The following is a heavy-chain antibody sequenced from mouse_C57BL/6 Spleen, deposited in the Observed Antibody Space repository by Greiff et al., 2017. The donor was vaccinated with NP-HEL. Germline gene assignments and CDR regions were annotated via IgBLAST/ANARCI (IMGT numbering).Heavy chain of an antibody. D-gene: IGHD3-2*02. CDR3: ARGDGSGYLDY. CDR1: GYAFTNYL. CDR2: INPGSGGT. Sequence: VQLQQSGAELVRPGTSVKVSCKASGYAFTNYLIEWVKQRPGQGLEWIGVINPGSGGTNYNEKFKGKATLTADKSSSTAYMQLSSLTSEDSAVYFCARGDGSGYLDYWGQGTTLTVSS. J-gene: IGHJ2*01. V-gene: IGHV1-54*01.